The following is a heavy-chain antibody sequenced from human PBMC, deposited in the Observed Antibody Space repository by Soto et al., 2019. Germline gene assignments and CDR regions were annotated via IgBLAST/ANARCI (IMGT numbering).Heavy chain of an antibody. CDR2: IFHRGST. D-gene: IGHD3-22*01. CDR3: ARKYFDTTRYYIDY. Sequence: SETLCLTCDVSGDSIPTNNWWGGVRQSPGTGLEWIGEIFHRGSTYSNPSLRSRVLMSLDKAKNQFSLRLNSVTAADTAIYYCARKYFDTTRYYIDYWGQG. V-gene: IGHV4-4*02. J-gene: IGHJ4*02. CDR1: GDSIPTNNW.